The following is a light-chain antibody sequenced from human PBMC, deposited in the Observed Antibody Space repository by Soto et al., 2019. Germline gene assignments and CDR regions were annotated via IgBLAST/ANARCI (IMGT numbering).Light chain of an antibody. J-gene: IGKJ3*01. CDR1: QSISTY. CDR2: SAS. Sequence: DIQMTQSPSSLSASVGDRVTMTCRASQSISTYLNWYQQRPGKAPNLLIYSASSLQSGVPSRFIGSGSGTDFTLTISSLQPEDFATYYCQQTYSIPLPFGPGTIVGI. V-gene: IGKV1-39*01. CDR3: QQTYSIPLP.